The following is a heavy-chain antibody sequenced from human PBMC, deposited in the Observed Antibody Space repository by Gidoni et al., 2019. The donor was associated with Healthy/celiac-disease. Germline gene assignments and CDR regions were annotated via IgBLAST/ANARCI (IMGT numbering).Heavy chain of an antibody. J-gene: IGHJ3*02. CDR1: GFTFDDYA. V-gene: IGHV3-9*01. CDR2: ISWNSGSI. D-gene: IGHD5-12*01. CDR3: AKSPLAWPDAFDI. Sequence: EVQLVESGGGVVQPGRSLRLSCSASGFTFDDYAMHWVRQAPGKGLEWVSGISWNSGSIGYADAVKGRFTISRDNAKNSLYLQMNSLRAEDTALYYCAKSPLAWPDAFDIWGQGTMVTVSS.